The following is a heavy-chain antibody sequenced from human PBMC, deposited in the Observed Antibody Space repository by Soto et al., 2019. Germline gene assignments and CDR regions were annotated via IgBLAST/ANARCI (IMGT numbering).Heavy chain of an antibody. J-gene: IGHJ6*02. Sequence: SETLSLTCNVSGASMRSYSWTWMRLSPGKGLEWIGDIFYSGSSNLNPSLSSRLSISIDTSKNKFSLMLKSVTAADTAVYYCARDLRCCGLDVWGQGTTVTVSS. D-gene: IGHD3-9*01. CDR3: ARDLRCCGLDV. CDR1: GASMRSYS. V-gene: IGHV4-59*01. CDR2: IFYSGSS.